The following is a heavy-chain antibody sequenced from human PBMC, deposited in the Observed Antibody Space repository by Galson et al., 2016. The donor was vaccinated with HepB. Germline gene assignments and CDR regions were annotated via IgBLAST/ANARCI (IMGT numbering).Heavy chain of an antibody. V-gene: IGHV4-59*08. CDR1: SGSVSGYY. CDR3: ARLFRLWDGFFDY. Sequence: ETLSLTCTVSSGSVSGYYWSWIRQPPGKGLEWIGHIYDSGSTKYNPSLKSRLTISIDTSKDQFSLKLSSVTAADTAVYYCARLFRLWDGFFDYWGQGTLVTVSS. CDR2: IYDSGST. J-gene: IGHJ4*02. D-gene: IGHD4/OR15-4a*01.